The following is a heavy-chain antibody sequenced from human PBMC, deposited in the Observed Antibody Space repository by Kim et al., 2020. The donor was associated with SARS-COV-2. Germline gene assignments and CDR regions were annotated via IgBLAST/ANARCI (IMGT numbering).Heavy chain of an antibody. CDR1: GYSISSGYY. CDR3: ARDCTIAAAGCGLGY. V-gene: IGHV4-38-2*02. CDR2: IYHSGST. Sequence: SETLSLTCTVSGYSISSGYYWCWIRQPPGKGLEWIGSIYHSGSTYYNPSLKSRVTISVDTSKNQFSLKLSSVTAADTAVYYCARDCTIAAAGCGLGYWGQGTLVTVSS. D-gene: IGHD6-13*01. J-gene: IGHJ4*02.